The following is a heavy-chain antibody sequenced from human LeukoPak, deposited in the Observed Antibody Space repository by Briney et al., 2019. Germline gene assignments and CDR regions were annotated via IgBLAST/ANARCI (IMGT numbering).Heavy chain of an antibody. CDR3: ARDDGYDSNFDY. D-gene: IGHD5-12*01. CDR1: GFTFSSDT. V-gene: IGHV3-21*01. CDR2: ISSSSSNT. J-gene: IGHJ4*02. Sequence: PGGSLRLSCAASGFTFSSDTMNWVRQAPGQGLEWVSSISSSSSNTHYADSVKGRFTISRDNAKNSLYLQMNSLRAEDTAVYYCARDDGYDSNFDYWGQGTLVTVSS.